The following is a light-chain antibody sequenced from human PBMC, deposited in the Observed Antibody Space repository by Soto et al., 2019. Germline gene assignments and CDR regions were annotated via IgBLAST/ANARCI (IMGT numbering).Light chain of an antibody. V-gene: IGKV3-11*01. CDR1: QSVSHA. CDR3: QQRGSWPPSIT. J-gene: IGKJ5*01. Sequence: EVVLTQSPATLSLSPGDRATLSCRASQSVSHALAWYQQKPGQAPRLLIHDASSRATGIPARFSGGGSETDFTLTISSLEPEDFAVYYCQQRGSWPPSITFGQGTRLEIK. CDR2: DAS.